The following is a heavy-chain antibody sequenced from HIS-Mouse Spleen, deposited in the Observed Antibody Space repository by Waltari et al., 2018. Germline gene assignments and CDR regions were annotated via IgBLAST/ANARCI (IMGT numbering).Heavy chain of an antibody. CDR3: AREIPYSSSWYDWYFDL. Sequence: QLQLQESGPGLVKPSETLSLTCTVSGGSISRSSYYWGWVRQPPGKGLEWIGGFYYSGRTYTNPSLKSRVTISVDTSKNQFSLKLGSVTAADTAVYYCAREIPYSSSWYDWYFDLWGRGTLVTVSS. V-gene: IGHV4-39*07. CDR2: FYYSGRT. J-gene: IGHJ2*01. D-gene: IGHD6-13*01. CDR1: GGSISRSSYY.